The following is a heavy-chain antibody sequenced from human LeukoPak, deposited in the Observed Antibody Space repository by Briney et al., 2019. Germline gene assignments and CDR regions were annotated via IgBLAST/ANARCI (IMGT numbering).Heavy chain of an antibody. CDR3: ARSRPRWLRSFYFDY. Sequence: PGGSLRLSCAASGFTFSSYWMSWVSQAPGKGLEWVANIKQDGSEKYYVDSVKGRFTISRDNAKNSLYLQMNSLRAEDTAVYYCARSRPRWLRSFYFDYWGQGTLVTVSS. CDR2: IKQDGSEK. D-gene: IGHD5-12*01. V-gene: IGHV3-7*01. CDR1: GFTFSSYW. J-gene: IGHJ4*02.